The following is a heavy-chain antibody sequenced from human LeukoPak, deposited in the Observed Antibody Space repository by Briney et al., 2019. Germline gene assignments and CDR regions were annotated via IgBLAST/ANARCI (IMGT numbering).Heavy chain of an antibody. Sequence: GGSLRLSCAASGFTLDDYAMHWVRQAPGKGLEWVSGISWNSGSIGYADSVKGRFTISGDNAKNSLYLQMNSLRAEDTALYYCARGGGLLWFGEELVFDYWGQGTLVTVSS. CDR1: GFTLDDYA. D-gene: IGHD3-10*01. CDR3: ARGGGLLWFGEELVFDY. J-gene: IGHJ4*02. CDR2: ISWNSGSI. V-gene: IGHV3-9*01.